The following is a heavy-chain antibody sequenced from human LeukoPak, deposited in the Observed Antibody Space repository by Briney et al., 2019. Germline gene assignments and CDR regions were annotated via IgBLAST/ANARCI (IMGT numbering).Heavy chain of an antibody. Sequence: ASVKVSCKASGYTFTGYFMHWVRQAPGQGLEWMGWINPNSSVTNYAQRFQGRVTMTRDTSISAAYMELRWLTSDDTAVYYCARERGGNSPFDSWGQGTLVTVSS. V-gene: IGHV1-2*02. J-gene: IGHJ4*02. CDR3: ARERGGNSPFDS. CDR1: GYTFTGYF. D-gene: IGHD4-23*01. CDR2: INPNSSVT.